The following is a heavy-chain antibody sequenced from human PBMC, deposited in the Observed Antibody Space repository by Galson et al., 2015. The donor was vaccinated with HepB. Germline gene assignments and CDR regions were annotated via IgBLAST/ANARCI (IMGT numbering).Heavy chain of an antibody. CDR2: MNPNSGNT. CDR3: ARRLQYGALYLGHMDV. V-gene: IGHV1-8*01. CDR1: GYTFTSYD. D-gene: IGHD4-11*01. J-gene: IGHJ6*03. Sequence: SVKVSCKASGYTFTSYDINWVRQATGQGLEWMGWMNPNSGNTGYAQKFQGRVTMTRNTSISTAYMELSSLRSEDTAVYYCARRLQYGALYLGHMDVWGKGTTVTVSS.